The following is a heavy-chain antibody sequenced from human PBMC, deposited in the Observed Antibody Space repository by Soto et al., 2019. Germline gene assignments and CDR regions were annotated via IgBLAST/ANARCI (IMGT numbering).Heavy chain of an antibody. CDR2: VSAYNGNT. Sequence: QVQLVQSGAEVKKPGASVKVSCKASGYTFTSYGIIWVRQAPGQGLEWMGWVSAYNGNTNYAQKLEGRVTMTTDTSTSTADMELRSLRSDDTAEDYGAGSRLRYLDWLLDYWGQGTLVTVS. CDR1: GYTFTSYG. J-gene: IGHJ4*02. V-gene: IGHV1-18*04. D-gene: IGHD3-9*01. CDR3: AGSRLRYLDWLLDY.